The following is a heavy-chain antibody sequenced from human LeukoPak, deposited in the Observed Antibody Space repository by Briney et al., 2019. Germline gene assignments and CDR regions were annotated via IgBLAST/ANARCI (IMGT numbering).Heavy chain of an antibody. CDR3: ARSPRYCSGGSCYPGRGAFDI. Sequence: GGSLRLSCAASGFTFSSYWMHWVRQAPGKGLVCVSRINSDGSSTSYADSVKGRFTISRDNAKNTLYLQMNSLRAEDTAVYYCARSPRYCSGGSCYPGRGAFDIWGQGTMVTVSS. CDR1: GFTFSSYW. CDR2: INSDGSST. J-gene: IGHJ3*02. D-gene: IGHD2-15*01. V-gene: IGHV3-74*01.